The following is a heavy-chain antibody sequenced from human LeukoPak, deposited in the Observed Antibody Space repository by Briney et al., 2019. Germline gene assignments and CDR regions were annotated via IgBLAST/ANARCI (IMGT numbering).Heavy chain of an antibody. CDR2: ISNTNSDI. D-gene: IGHD4-11*01. J-gene: IGHJ4*02. V-gene: IGHV3-21*01. Sequence: GGSLRLSCAASGFTFSSYDMNWVRQAPGKGLEWVSSISNTNSDIHYADSVKGRFTISRDSAKNSLYLQMNSLRAEDTAVYYCARWASNSHEYWGQGTLVTVSS. CDR3: ARWASNSHEY. CDR1: GFTFSSYD.